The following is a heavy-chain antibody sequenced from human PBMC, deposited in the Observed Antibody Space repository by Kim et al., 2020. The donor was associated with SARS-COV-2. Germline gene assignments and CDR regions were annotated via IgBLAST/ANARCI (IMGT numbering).Heavy chain of an antibody. D-gene: IGHD3-10*01. J-gene: IGHJ4*02. V-gene: IGHV4-39*01. CDR3: AGFYGSGSYYSFDY. Sequence: TPSLKSRVTISVDTSKNQFSLKLSSVTAADTAVYYCAGFYGSGSYYSFDYWGQGTLVTVSS.